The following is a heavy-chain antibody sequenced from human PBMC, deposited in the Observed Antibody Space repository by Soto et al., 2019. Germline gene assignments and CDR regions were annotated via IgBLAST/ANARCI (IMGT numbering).Heavy chain of an antibody. J-gene: IGHJ6*02. CDR2: INPNSGGT. Sequence: GASVKVSCKASGYTFTGYYMHWVRQAPGQGLEWMGWINPNSGGTNYAQKFQGWVTMTRDTSISTAYMELSRLRSEDTAVYYCARTWDLPPYYVMDVWGQGTKVTVSS. CDR3: ARTWDLPPYYVMDV. CDR1: GYTFTGYY. V-gene: IGHV1-2*04. D-gene: IGHD1-26*01.